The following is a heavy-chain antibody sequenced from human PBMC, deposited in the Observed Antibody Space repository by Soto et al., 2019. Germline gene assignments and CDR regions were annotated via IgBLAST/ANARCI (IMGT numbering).Heavy chain of an antibody. CDR2: IDPSDSYT. CDR3: ARPGGYSDYDSTSLRRPGYYYGMDV. V-gene: IGHV5-10-1*03. CDR1: GYSFTSYW. J-gene: IGHJ6*02. D-gene: IGHD5-12*01. Sequence: EVQLVQSGAEVKKPGESLRISCKGSGYSFTSYWISWVRQMPGKGLEWMGRIDPSDSYTNYSPSFQGHVTISADKSISTAYLQWSSLKASDTAMYYCARPGGYSDYDSTSLRRPGYYYGMDVWGQGTTVTVSS.